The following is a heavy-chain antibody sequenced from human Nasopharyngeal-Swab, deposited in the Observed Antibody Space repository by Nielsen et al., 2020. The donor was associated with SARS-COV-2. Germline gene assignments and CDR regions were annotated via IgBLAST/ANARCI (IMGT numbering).Heavy chain of an antibody. V-gene: IGHV3-23*01. CDR2: ISGSGGST. J-gene: IGHJ6*02. Sequence: VRQMPGKGLEWVSAISGSGGSTYYADSVKGRFTISRDNSKNTLYLQMNSLRAEDTAVYYCAKVASGGMDVWGQGTTVTVSS. CDR3: AKVASGGMDV.